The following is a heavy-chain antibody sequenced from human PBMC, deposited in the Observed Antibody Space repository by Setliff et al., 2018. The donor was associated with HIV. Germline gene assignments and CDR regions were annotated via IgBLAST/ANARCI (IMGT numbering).Heavy chain of an antibody. CDR3: ASGQWLEHAFDI. J-gene: IGHJ3*02. CDR1: GGSIGIRSYF. D-gene: IGHD6-19*01. V-gene: IGHV4-39*01. CDR2: VYSSGST. Sequence: SETLSLTCTVSGGSIGIRSYFWGLIRQPPGKGLEWIGSVYSSGSTYYNPSLKSRVTVSVDTSKDQFSLRLSSVTVADTAVYYCASGQWLEHAFDIWGQGTVVTVSS.